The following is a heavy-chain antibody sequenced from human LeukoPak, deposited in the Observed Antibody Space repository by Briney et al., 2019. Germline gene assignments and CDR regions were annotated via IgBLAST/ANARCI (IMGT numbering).Heavy chain of an antibody. CDR3: AKGESWFDP. CDR1: GFTFSNYA. J-gene: IGHJ5*02. V-gene: IGHV3-23*01. Sequence: PGGSLRLSCAASGFTFSNYAMSWVRQAPGRGREGVQGISGSGDSRYYAESVTGRFTISRDNSKNTLYLQMNSLRAEDTAVYYCAKGESWFDPWGQGTLVTVSS. CDR2: ISGSGDSR.